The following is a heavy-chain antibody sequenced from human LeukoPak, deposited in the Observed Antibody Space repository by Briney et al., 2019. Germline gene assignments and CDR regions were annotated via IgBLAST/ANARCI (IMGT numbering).Heavy chain of an antibody. V-gene: IGHV4-59*01. J-gene: IGHJ4*02. CDR1: GGSISSYY. CDR3: ARTGYYDFWSGYQDN. D-gene: IGHD3-3*01. Sequence: PSETLSLTCTVSGGSISSYYWSWIRQPPGKGLEWIGYIYYSGSTNYNPSLKSRVTISVDTSKNQFSLKLSSVTAADTAVYYCARTGYYDFWSGYQDNWGQGTLVTASS. CDR2: IYYSGST.